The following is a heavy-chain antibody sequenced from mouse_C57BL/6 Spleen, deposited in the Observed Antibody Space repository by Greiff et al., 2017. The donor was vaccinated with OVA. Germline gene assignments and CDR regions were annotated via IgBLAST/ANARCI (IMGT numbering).Heavy chain of an antibody. J-gene: IGHJ3*01. CDR2: IYPGDGDT. CDR1: GYAFSSSW. D-gene: IGHD2-4*01. Sequence: LQESGPELVKPGASVKISCKASGYAFSSSWMNWVKQRPGKGLEWIGRIYPGDGDTNYNGKFKGKATLTADKSSSTAYMQLSSLTSEDSAVYICATLYDYDEAWFAYWGQGTLVTVSA. CDR3: ATLYDYDEAWFAY. V-gene: IGHV1-82*01.